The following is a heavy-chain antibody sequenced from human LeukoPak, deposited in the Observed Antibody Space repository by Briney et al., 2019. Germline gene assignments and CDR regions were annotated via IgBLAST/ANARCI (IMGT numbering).Heavy chain of an antibody. D-gene: IGHD3-9*01. CDR1: SGSISSSNYY. J-gene: IGHJ4*02. Sequence: SETLSLTCTVSSGSISSSNYYWSWIRQPAGKGLEWIGYIYYSGSTNYNPSLKSRVTISVDTSKNQFSLKLSSVTAADTAVYYCARLNTGGVLLRYFDWLPFDYWGQGTLVTVSS. CDR3: ARLNTGGVLLRYFDWLPFDY. CDR2: IYYSGST. V-gene: IGHV4-61*10.